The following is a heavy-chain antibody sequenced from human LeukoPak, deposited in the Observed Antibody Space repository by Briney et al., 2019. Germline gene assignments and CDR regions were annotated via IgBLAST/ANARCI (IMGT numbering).Heavy chain of an antibody. CDR2: IYSGGST. CDR1: GFTVSSNY. V-gene: IGHV3-53*01. CDR3: ARDHGTTGRSFDY. D-gene: IGHD1-1*01. J-gene: IGHJ4*02. Sequence: GGSLRLSCAASGFTVSSNYMSWVRQAPGKGLEWVSVIYSGGSTYYADSMKGRFTISRDNSKNTLYLQMNSLRAEDTAVYYCARDHGTTGRSFDYWGQGTLVTVSS.